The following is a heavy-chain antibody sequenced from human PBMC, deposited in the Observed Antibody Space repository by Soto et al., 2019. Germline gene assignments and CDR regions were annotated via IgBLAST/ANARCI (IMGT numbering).Heavy chain of an antibody. CDR1: GFTFSSYS. CDR3: VSNYDSSGYYSAPDAFDI. CDR2: ISSSSSTI. V-gene: IGHV3-48*02. Sequence: GWSLRLSCAASGFTFSSYSMNWVRQAPGKGLEWVSYISSSSSTIYYADSVKGRFTISRDNAKNSLYLQMNSLRDEDTAVYYCVSNYDSSGYYSAPDAFDIWGQGTMVTVSS. J-gene: IGHJ3*02. D-gene: IGHD3-22*01.